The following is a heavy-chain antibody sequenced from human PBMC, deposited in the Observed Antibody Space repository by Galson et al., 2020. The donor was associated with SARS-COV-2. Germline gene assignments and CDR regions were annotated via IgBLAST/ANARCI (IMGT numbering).Heavy chain of an antibody. CDR1: GYSVSTTNY. Sequence: SETLSLTCPASGYSVSTTNYWGWVRQPPGRGLEWIGSVNTSGTTYYNPSLKSRVTISVDTSKNQFSLSLDSVTAADTALYYCARQGVNMIVLVTVPGWYFELWGRGSLVTVSS. CDR2: VNTSGTT. CDR3: ARQGVNMIVLVTVPGWYFEL. V-gene: IGHV4-38-2*01. D-gene: IGHD3-22*01. J-gene: IGHJ2*01.